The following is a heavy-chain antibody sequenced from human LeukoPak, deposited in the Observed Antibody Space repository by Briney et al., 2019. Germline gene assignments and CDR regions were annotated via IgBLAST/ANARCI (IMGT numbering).Heavy chain of an antibody. D-gene: IGHD6-19*01. J-gene: IGHJ4*02. CDR2: IHYSGST. Sequence: SQTLSLTYTVSGGSISSGGYYWSWIRQHPGKGLEWIGYIHYSGSTYYNPSLKSRLTISVDTSKNQFSLRLSSMTAADTAVYYCARGPYRSGWVFIDYWGQGTLVTVSS. CDR1: GGSISSGGYY. CDR3: ARGPYRSGWVFIDY. V-gene: IGHV4-31*03.